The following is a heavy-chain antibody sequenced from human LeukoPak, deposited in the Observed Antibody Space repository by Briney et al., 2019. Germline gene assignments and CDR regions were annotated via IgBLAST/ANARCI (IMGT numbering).Heavy chain of an antibody. CDR1: GFTFSSYA. D-gene: IGHD3-3*01. CDR3: AKENDFWSGYPGGLFDY. Sequence: GGSLRLSCAASGFTFSSYAMSWVRQAPGKGLEWVPAISGSGGSTYYADSVKGRFTISRDNSKNTLYLQMNSLRAEDTAVYYCAKENDFWSGYPGGLFDYWGQGTLVTVSS. CDR2: ISGSGGST. J-gene: IGHJ4*02. V-gene: IGHV3-23*01.